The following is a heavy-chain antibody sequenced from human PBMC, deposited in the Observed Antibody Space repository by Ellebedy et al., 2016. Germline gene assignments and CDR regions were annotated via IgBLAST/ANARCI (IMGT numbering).Heavy chain of an antibody. CDR2: ISYDGSNK. CDR3: ARDTTLWFGDAFDI. J-gene: IGHJ3*02. Sequence: GGSLRLXCAASGFTFSSYAMHWVRQAPGKGLEWVAVISYDGSNKYYADSAKGRFTISRDNSKNTLYLQMNSLRAEDTAVYYCARDTTLWFGDAFDIWGQGTMVTVSS. V-gene: IGHV3-30-3*01. CDR1: GFTFSSYA. D-gene: IGHD3-10*01.